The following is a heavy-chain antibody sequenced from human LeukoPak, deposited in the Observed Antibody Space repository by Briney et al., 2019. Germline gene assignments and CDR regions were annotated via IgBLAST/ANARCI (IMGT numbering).Heavy chain of an antibody. CDR3: ARGAGILDYYYGMDV. CDR1: GGSISIYY. V-gene: IGHV4-59*01. J-gene: IGHJ6*02. D-gene: IGHD1-1*01. CDR2: IYNSGST. Sequence: SETLSLTCTVSGGSISIYYWSWVRQPPGKGLEWIGYIYNSGSTIYNPSLKSRVTISVDTSKNQFSLKLSSVTAADTAVYYCARGAGILDYYYGMDVWGQGTTVTVSS.